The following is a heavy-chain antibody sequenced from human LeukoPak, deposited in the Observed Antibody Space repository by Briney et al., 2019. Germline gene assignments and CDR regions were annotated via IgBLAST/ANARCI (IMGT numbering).Heavy chain of an antibody. CDR2: INPSGGST. CDR3: ARDGPLPGIGDAFDI. CDR1: GYTFTGYY. V-gene: IGHV1-46*01. Sequence: ASVKVSCKASGYTFTGYYMHWVRQAPGQGLEWMGIINPSGGSTSYAQKFQGRVTMTRDTSTSTVYMELSSLRSEDTAVYYCARDGPLPGIGDAFDIWGQGTMVTVSS. D-gene: IGHD3-10*01. J-gene: IGHJ3*02.